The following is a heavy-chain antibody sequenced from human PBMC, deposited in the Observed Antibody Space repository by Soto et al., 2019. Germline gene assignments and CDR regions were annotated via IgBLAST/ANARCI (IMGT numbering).Heavy chain of an antibody. D-gene: IGHD1-26*01. CDR3: AGEGVGAPYYYYGMDV. CDR1: GGTFSSYT. Sequence: QVQLVQSGAEVKKPGSSVKVSCKASGGTFSSYTISWVRQAPGQGLEWMGRIIPILGIANYAQKFQGRVTITADKSSSTAYMGLSSLRSEDTAVYYCAGEGVGAPYYYYGMDVWGQGTTVTVSS. CDR2: IIPILGIA. V-gene: IGHV1-69*08. J-gene: IGHJ6*02.